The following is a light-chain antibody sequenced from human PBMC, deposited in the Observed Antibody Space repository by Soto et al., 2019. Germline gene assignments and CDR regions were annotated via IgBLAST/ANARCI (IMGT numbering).Light chain of an antibody. CDR2: GA. CDR3: QQYNDWPRIT. CDR1: QSLSSN. Sequence: EIVMTQSPDTLSVSPGERASLSCRASQSLSSNLAWYQQKPGQVPRLLIYGASRGTGIPAKFSGSGSGTEFTLTISSRQSEDFAVYYCQQYNDWPRITFGQVTRLEIK. V-gene: IGKV3-15*01. J-gene: IGKJ5*01.